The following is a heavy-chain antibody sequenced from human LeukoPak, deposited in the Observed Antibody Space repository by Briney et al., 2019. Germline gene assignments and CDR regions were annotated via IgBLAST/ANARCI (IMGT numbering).Heavy chain of an antibody. V-gene: IGHV3-23*01. Sequence: GGSLRLSCVTSGFSFRPSAMNWVRQAPGKGLEWVSAISGSGGRTYSADSAKGRFTISRDNSTNTPYLKMTTLRAQATAVYNSAKDSYYYGSGSYSFDPWGQGTLVTVSS. CDR2: ISGSGGRT. CDR3: AKDSYYYGSGSYSFDP. CDR1: GFSFRPSA. J-gene: IGHJ5*02. D-gene: IGHD3-10*01.